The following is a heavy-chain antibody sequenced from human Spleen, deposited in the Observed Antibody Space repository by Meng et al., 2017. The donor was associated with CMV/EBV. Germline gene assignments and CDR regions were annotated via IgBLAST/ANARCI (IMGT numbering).Heavy chain of an antibody. CDR1: DDD. CDR2: INLSGST. Sequence: DDDWNWIRQPPGKGLEWIGEINLSGSTNFNPALKSRVTISVDTSKNQFSLRLRSVTAADTAVYFCAREKKTPGFCSGAKCYFSTFDPWGQGILVTVSS. J-gene: IGHJ5*02. D-gene: IGHD2-15*01. V-gene: IGHV4-34*01. CDR3: AREKKTPGFCSGAKCYFSTFDP.